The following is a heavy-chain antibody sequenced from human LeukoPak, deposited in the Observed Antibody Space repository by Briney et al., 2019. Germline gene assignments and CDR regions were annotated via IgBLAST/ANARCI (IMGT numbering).Heavy chain of an antibody. CDR1: GFTFSSYA. J-gene: IGHJ4*02. CDR2: ISYDGSNK. Sequence: SGGSLRLSCAASGFTFSSYAMHWVRQAPGKGLEWVAVISYDGSNKYYADSVKGRFTISRDNSKNTLYLQMNSLRAEDTAVYYCAREGATSYFDYWGQGTLVTVSS. D-gene: IGHD1-26*01. V-gene: IGHV3-30*04. CDR3: AREGATSYFDY.